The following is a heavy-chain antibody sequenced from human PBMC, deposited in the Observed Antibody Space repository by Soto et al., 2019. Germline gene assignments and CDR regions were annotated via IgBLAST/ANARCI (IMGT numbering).Heavy chain of an antibody. D-gene: IGHD6-13*01. CDR2: IIPIFGTA. Sequence: SSVKVSCKASGGTFSSYAISWVRQAPGQGLEWMGGIIPIFGTANYAQKFQGRVTITADKSTSTAYMELSSLRSEDTAVYYCARIAAAAYNWFDPWGQGTLVTVSS. V-gene: IGHV1-69*06. J-gene: IGHJ5*02. CDR1: GGTFSSYA. CDR3: ARIAAAAYNWFDP.